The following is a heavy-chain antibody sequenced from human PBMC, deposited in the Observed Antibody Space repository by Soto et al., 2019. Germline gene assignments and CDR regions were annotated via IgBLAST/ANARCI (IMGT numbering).Heavy chain of an antibody. J-gene: IGHJ5*02. CDR1: GGSISSYY. CDR3: AREARRVWFDP. CDR2: IYYSGST. Sequence: SETLSLTCTVSGGSISSYYWSWIRQPPGKGLEWIGYIYYSGSTNYNPSLKSRVTISVDTSKNQFSLKLSSVTAADTAVYYCAREARRVWFDPWGQGTLVTVSS. V-gene: IGHV4-59*01.